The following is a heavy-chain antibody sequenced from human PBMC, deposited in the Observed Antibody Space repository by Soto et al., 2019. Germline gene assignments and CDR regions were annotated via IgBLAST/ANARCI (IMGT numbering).Heavy chain of an antibody. CDR3: EGGVSSNAFDI. Sequence: QLQLQESGPGLVKPSETLSLTCTVSGGSISSGSYYWGWIRQPPGKGLEWIGSIYSSGSTYYNPSLKRRVTISVETSTNQVSLKLSSVTAADTAVYYCEGGVSSNAFDIWGQGTMVTVSS. CDR1: GGSISSGSYY. V-gene: IGHV4-39*01. CDR2: IYSSGST. D-gene: IGHD3-16*01. J-gene: IGHJ3*02.